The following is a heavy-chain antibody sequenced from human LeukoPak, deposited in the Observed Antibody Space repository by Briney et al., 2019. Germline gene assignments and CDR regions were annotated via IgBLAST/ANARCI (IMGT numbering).Heavy chain of an antibody. V-gene: IGHV3-33*01. CDR2: IWYDGSGK. CDR1: GFSLTTYG. D-gene: IGHD3-10*01. Sequence: GGSLRLSCAASGFSLTTYGTPWLRQAPAKGLEWVAVIWYDGSGKFYGDSVKGRFTVSRDTFENTMYLQMNSLRVEDTAVYYCARDGGSGIDYWGQGTLVTVSS. J-gene: IGHJ4*02. CDR3: ARDGGSGIDY.